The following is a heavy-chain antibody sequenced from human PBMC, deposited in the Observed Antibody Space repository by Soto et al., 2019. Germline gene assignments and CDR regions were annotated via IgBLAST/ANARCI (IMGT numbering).Heavy chain of an antibody. CDR1: GFPFSATD. J-gene: IGHJ5*02. CDR2: IDGGGETT. CDR3: AKNSGWFNT. D-gene: IGHD3-10*01. Sequence: EFQVMQSGGGFVQPGGSLRLACAASGFPFSATDMSWVRQAPGKGLEWVSTIDGGGETTYYADSVRGRFTISRDNSKNTVYLQMDGLRVDDTALYYCAKNSGWFNTWGQGDLVIVSS. V-gene: IGHV3-23*01.